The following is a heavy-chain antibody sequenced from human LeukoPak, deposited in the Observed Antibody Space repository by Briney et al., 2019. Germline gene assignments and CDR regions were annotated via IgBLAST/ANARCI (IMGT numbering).Heavy chain of an antibody. CDR1: GLRFSSYG. CDR3: AKEPAQYYNSGNYYHYGMDV. CDR2: ISGSGGRT. V-gene: IGHV3-23*01. Sequence: GGSLRLSCEASGLRFSSYGMIWVRQAPGKGLEWVAVISGSGGRTDYADSVKGRFTISRDNFGNTLSLQMNGLRAEDTAVYYCAKEPAQYYNSGNYYHYGMDVWGQGTTVTVSS. D-gene: IGHD3-10*01. J-gene: IGHJ6*02.